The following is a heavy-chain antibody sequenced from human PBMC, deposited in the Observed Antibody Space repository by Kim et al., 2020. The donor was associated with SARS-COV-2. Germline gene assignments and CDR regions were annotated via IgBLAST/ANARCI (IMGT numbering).Heavy chain of an antibody. V-gene: IGHV4-59*01. CDR2: IYYSGST. Sequence: SETLSLTCTVSGGFINDYYWSWIRQPPGKGLEWIGYIYYSGSTSYNPSLKSRVIISVDTSKTQFSLKLTSVTAADTAVYYCARVLGYYGSGGYLHYYYYYVDVWGKGTTVTVSS. J-gene: IGHJ6*03. CDR3: ARVLGYYGSGGYLHYYYYYVDV. D-gene: IGHD3-10*01. CDR1: GGFINDYY.